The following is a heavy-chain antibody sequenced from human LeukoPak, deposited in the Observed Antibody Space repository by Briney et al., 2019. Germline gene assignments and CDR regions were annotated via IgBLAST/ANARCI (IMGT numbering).Heavy chain of an antibody. Sequence: GASVKVSCKASGYIFNTYGISWVRQAPGQGLEWMGWISAYNGNTYYIQRLQGRVTMTTDTSANTAYMELSSLRSDDTAVYYCARGVNSDYWGQGTLVTVSS. CDR2: ISAYNGNT. CDR1: GYIFNTYG. D-gene: IGHD1-1*01. J-gene: IGHJ4*02. CDR3: ARGVNSDY. V-gene: IGHV1-18*01.